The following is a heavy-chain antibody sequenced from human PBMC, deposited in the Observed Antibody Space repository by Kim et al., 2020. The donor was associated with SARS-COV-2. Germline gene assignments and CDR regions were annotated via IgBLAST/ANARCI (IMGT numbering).Heavy chain of an antibody. Sequence: SETLSLICTVSGGSISSYYWSWIRQPPGKGLEWIGHIYYSGSTNYNPSLKSRVTISVDTSKNQFSLKLSSVTAADTAVYYCARIPSSLVAWYFDLWGRGTLVTVSS. D-gene: IGHD3-9*01. CDR3: ARIPSSLVAWYFDL. CDR1: GGSISSYY. J-gene: IGHJ2*01. CDR2: IYYSGST. V-gene: IGHV4-59*08.